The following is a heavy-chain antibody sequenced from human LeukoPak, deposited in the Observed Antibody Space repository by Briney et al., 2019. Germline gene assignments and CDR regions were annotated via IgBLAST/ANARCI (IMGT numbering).Heavy chain of an antibody. V-gene: IGHV3-30*18. D-gene: IGHD2-15*01. CDR3: AKEYCSGGSCYSDSGSFDY. Sequence: GGSLRLSCAASGFTFSSYGMRWVRQAPGKGLEWVAVISYDGSNKYYADSVKGRFTISRDNSKNTLYLQMNSLRAEDTAVYYCAKEYCSGGSCYSDSGSFDYWGQGTLVTVSS. CDR1: GFTFSSYG. CDR2: ISYDGSNK. J-gene: IGHJ4*02.